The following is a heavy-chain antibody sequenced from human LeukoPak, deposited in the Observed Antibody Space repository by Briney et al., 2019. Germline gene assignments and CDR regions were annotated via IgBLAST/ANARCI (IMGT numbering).Heavy chain of an antibody. J-gene: IGHJ4*02. CDR3: ARRAFKDY. CDR2: IKQDGSEK. V-gene: IGHV3-7*01. CDR1: GFIISSYW. Sequence: GGSLRLSCAASGFIISSYWMSWVRQAPGKGLEWVANIKQDGSEKYYVDSVKGRFTISRDNAKNSLYLQMNSLRAEDTAVYYCARRAFKDYWGQGTLVTVSS.